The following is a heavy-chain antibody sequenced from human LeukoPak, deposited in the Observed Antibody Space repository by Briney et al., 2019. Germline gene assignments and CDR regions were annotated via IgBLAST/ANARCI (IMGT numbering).Heavy chain of an antibody. CDR3: ARILDSAWGELGY. D-gene: IGHD6-19*01. CDR2: ISYDVGKK. Sequence: GGSLRLSCTASGFTFSSYGMHWVRQAPGKGLEWVAVISYDVGKKYYADSVKGRFTISRDNSKNTLYLQMNSLRAEDTAVYYCARILDSAWGELGYWGQGTLVTVSS. J-gene: IGHJ4*02. V-gene: IGHV3-30*03. CDR1: GFTFSSYG.